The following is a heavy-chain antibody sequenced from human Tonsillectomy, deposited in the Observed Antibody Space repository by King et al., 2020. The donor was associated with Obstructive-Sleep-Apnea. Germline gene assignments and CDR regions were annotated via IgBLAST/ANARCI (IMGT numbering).Heavy chain of an antibody. Sequence: VQLVESGGGLVQPGGSLRLSCAASGFTFSTYWMSWVRQAPGKGLEWVANIKEDGSQRNYVDSVKGRFTISRDNAKNSLYLQMSSLRVEDTAVYYCAIPQWLGGDWGQGTLVTVSS. V-gene: IGHV3-7*01. CDR2: IKEDGSQR. CDR3: AIPQWLGGD. CDR1: GFTFSTYW. J-gene: IGHJ1*01. D-gene: IGHD6-19*01.